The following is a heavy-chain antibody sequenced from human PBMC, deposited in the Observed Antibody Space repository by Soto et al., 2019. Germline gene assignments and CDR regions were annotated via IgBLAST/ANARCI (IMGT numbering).Heavy chain of an antibody. CDR1: GGTFSSYA. CDR3: ARSQGGSSSLVIYYYYYYGMDV. D-gene: IGHD2-15*01. CDR2: IIPIFGTA. Sequence: QVQLVQSGAEVKKPGSSVKVSCKAPGGTFSSYAISWVRQAPGQGLEWMGGIIPIFGTAKYAQKLQGSVTITADESTSTGYMELSSLRSEHTAVYYCARSQGGSSSLVIYYYYYYGMDVWGQGTTVTVSS. V-gene: IGHV1-69*01. J-gene: IGHJ6*02.